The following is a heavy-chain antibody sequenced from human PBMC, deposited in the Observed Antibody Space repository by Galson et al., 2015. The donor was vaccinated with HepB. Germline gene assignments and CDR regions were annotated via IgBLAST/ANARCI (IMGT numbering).Heavy chain of an antibody. V-gene: IGHV3-30*04. CDR2: ISAGDGRNT. CDR1: GLIFSNSV. CDR3: AREGFSSGHAGIFDC. Sequence: SLRLSCAASGLIFSNSVMHWVRQAPGEGLEWVALISAGDGRNTNYADSVRGRFTISRDNSKNKVFLQMNSLRAEDAAVYYCAREGFSSGHAGIFDCWGQGALATVSS. D-gene: IGHD3-22*01. J-gene: IGHJ4*02.